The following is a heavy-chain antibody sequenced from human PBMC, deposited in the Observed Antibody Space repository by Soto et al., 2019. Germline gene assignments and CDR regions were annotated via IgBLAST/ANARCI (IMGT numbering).Heavy chain of an antibody. V-gene: IGHV4-39*01. J-gene: IGHJ4*02. Sequence: QLQLQESGPGLVKPSETLSLTCTVSGGSISSSNYYWGWIRQPPGKGLEWIGSIYYSGSTYYNPSLKSRVTISVDMSKTQFSLKLSSVTAADTAVYHCARSGSTTTYHFDYWGQGTLVTVSS. CDR2: IYYSGST. D-gene: IGHD1-1*01. CDR3: ARSGSTTTYHFDY. CDR1: GGSISSSNYY.